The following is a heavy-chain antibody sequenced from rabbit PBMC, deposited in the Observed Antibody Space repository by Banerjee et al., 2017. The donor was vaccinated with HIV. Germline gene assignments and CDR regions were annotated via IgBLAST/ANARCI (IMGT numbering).Heavy chain of an antibody. CDR2: IDTGSGST. J-gene: IGHJ4*01. CDR3: ARGGTL. CDR1: GFDFSSNA. V-gene: IGHV1S45*01. Sequence: QEQLEESGGGLVKPEGSLTLTCTASGFDFSSNAMCWVRQAPGEGLEWIGCIDTGSGSTVYATWVNGRFTISKTSSTTVTLQMTTVTAADTATYFCARGGTLWGPGTLVTVS.